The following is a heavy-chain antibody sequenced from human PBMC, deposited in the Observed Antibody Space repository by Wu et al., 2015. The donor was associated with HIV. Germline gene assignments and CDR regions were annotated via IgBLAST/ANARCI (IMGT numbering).Heavy chain of an antibody. J-gene: IGHJ3*02. V-gene: IGHV1-2*02. Sequence: QVQLVQSGAEVKKPGASVMVSCKASGYTFIDYYIYWVRQAPGQGPEWMGWINTNRGGTKYAQKFQGRVTLTRDTAVTTAYLELNSLRSDDTAVYYCARDELFRVDDAFDMWGQGTMVTVSS. CDR1: GYTFIDYY. CDR2: INTNRGGT. CDR3: ARDELFRVDDAFDM. D-gene: IGHD3-10*01.